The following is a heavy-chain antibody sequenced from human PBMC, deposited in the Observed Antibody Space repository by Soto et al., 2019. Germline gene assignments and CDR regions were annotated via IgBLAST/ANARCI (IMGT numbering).Heavy chain of an antibody. CDR3: AIFSVFTSPVADS. V-gene: IGHV3-23*01. Sequence: GGSLRLSCAASGLNFSNYAMSWVRQAPGKGLEWVSTISGTGGSTYYADSVKGRFTISRDNSKNTLYLQMNSLRAEDTAVYYCAIFSVFTSPVADSWAKGPLVT. CDR1: GLNFSNYA. D-gene: IGHD1-26*01. J-gene: IGHJ5*01. CDR2: ISGTGGST.